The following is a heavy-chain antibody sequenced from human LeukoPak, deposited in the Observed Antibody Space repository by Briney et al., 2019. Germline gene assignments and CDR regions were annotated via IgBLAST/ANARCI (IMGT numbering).Heavy chain of an antibody. CDR3: ARNEGAVAGNPNY. Sequence: GASVKVSCKASGGTFSSYAISWVRQAPGQGLEWMGGIIPIFGTANYAQKFQGRVTITADESTSTAYMELSSLRSEDTAVYYCARNEGAVAGNPNYWGQGTLVTVSS. CDR1: GGTFSSYA. J-gene: IGHJ4*02. V-gene: IGHV1-69*13. D-gene: IGHD6-19*01. CDR2: IIPIFGTA.